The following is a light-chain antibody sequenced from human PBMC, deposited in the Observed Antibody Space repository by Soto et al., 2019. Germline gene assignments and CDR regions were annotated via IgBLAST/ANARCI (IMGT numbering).Light chain of an antibody. V-gene: IGKV1-16*01. J-gene: IGKJ5*01. CDR2: AAS. CDR1: QGINNY. CDR3: QQYNSYPLT. Sequence: DIQMTQSPSSLSASIGDRVTITCRASQGINNYLAWFQQKPGRAPKSLIYAASNLQSGVPSMFSGSGSGTDFTLTIDNLQPEDFATYYCQQYNSYPLTFGQGTRLDIK.